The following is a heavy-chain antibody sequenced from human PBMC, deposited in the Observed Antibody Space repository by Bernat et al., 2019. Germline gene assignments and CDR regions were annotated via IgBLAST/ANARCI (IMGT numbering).Heavy chain of an antibody. V-gene: IGHV3-21*01. CDR1: GFTFSSYS. CDR2: ISSSSSYI. CDR3: ARDSTVTMNFSGMDV. D-gene: IGHD4-17*01. J-gene: IGHJ6*02. Sequence: EVQLVESGGGLVKPGGSLRLSCAASGFTFSSYSMNWVRQAPGKGLEWVSSISSSSSYIYYADSVKGRFTISRDNSKNTLYLQMNSLRAEDTAVYYCARDSTVTMNFSGMDVWGQGTTVTVSS.